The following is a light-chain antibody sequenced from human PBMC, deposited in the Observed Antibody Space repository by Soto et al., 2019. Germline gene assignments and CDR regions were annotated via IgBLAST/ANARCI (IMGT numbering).Light chain of an antibody. CDR2: AAS. Sequence: DIQMTQSPSTLSASVGDRVTITCRASQSISSWLAWYQQKPGKAPTLLIYAASTLQSGVPSRFSGSGSGTDFTLTISSLQPEDFATYFCQHCYSTPLTFGRGTKVDIK. CDR1: QSISSW. CDR3: QHCYSTPLT. V-gene: IGKV1-39*01. J-gene: IGKJ4*01.